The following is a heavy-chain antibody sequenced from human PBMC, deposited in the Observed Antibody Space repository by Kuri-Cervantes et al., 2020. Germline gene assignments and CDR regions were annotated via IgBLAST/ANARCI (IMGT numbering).Heavy chain of an antibody. Sequence: ESLKISFAASGFTFSSYSMNWVRQAPGEGLELVSSTSANGGSTYYADSVKGRFTISRDNSKNTLYLQMNSLRAEDTAVYYCAREPTSWVEWLLYYSYGMDVWGQGTTVTVSS. V-gene: IGHV3-23*01. J-gene: IGHJ6*02. CDR2: TSANGGST. CDR1: GFTFSSYS. D-gene: IGHD3-3*01. CDR3: AREPTSWVEWLLYYSYGMDV.